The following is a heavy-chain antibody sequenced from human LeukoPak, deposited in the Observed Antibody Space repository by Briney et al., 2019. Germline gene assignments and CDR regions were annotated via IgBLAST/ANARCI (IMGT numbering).Heavy chain of an antibody. CDR1: GGSFSGYY. CDR3: AKAKDILTGYCCDAFDI. V-gene: IGHV3-23*01. CDR2: ISGSGGST. Sequence: ETLSLTCAVYGGSFSGYYWSWVRQAPGKGLEWVSAISGSGGSTYYADSVKGRFTISRDNSKNTLYLQMNSLRAEDTAVYYCAKAKDILTGYCCDAFDIWGQGTMVTVSS. J-gene: IGHJ3*02. D-gene: IGHD3-9*01.